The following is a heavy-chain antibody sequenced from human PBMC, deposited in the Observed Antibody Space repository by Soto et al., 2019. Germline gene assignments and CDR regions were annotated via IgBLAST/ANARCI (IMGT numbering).Heavy chain of an antibody. V-gene: IGHV4-30-4*01. Sequence: QVQLQESGPGLVKPSQTLSLTCTVSGGSIRGGDYYWSWIRQTPGKGLEWIGYIHYSGSPYYNPSLKSRVSISVDTSKNQFSLNLTSVTAADTAVYYCARDYDSSGYQIYWGQGTLVTVSS. CDR1: GGSIRGGDYY. D-gene: IGHD3-22*01. CDR2: IHYSGSP. J-gene: IGHJ4*02. CDR3: ARDYDSSGYQIY.